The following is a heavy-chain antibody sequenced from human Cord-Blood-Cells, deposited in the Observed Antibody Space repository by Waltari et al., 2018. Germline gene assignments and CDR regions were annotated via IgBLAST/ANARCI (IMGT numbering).Heavy chain of an antibody. CDR2: INHSGST. CDR3: ARGKNDRRYYYGSGSYDY. Sequence: QLQLQQWGAGLLKPSETLSLTRPVYGGSFSGFYWSWIRPPPGKGLEWIGEINHSGSTNYNPSLKSRVTISVDTSKNQFSLKLSSVTAADTAVYYCARGKNDRRYYYGSGSYDYWGQGTLVTVSS. CDR1: GGSFSGFY. V-gene: IGHV4-34*01. J-gene: IGHJ4*02. D-gene: IGHD3-10*01.